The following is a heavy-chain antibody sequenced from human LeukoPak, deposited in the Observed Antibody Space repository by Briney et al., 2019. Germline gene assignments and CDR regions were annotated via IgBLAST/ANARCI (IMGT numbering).Heavy chain of an antibody. CDR3: ARDLRPTYSAYGYFDY. CDR2: IYSGGST. D-gene: IGHD1-26*01. J-gene: IGHJ4*02. V-gene: IGHV3-53*01. Sequence: GGSLTLSCAASGFTVSSNYMSWVRQAPGKGREGVSVIYSGGSTYYADSAKGRFIISRDNSKNTLYLQMNMLRADDTAVYYCARDLRPTYSAYGYFDYWGQGTLVTVSS. CDR1: GFTVSSNY.